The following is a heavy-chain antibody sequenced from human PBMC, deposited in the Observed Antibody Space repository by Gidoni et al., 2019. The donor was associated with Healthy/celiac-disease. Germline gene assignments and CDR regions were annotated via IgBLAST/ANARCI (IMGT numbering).Heavy chain of an antibody. J-gene: IGHJ4*02. Sequence: EVQLVESGGGLVKPGGSLRHSCAAPGFPLRSYSMNWVRQAPGKGLEWVSSISSSSSYIYYADSVKGRFTISRDNAKNSLYLQMNSLRAEDTAVYYCARGRIAARPGDYFDYWGQGTLVTVSS. CDR2: ISSSSSYI. CDR3: ARGRIAARPGDYFDY. D-gene: IGHD6-6*01. CDR1: GFPLRSYS. V-gene: IGHV3-21*01.